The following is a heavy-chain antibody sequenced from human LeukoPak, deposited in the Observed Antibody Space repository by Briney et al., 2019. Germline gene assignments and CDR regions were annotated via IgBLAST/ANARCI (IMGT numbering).Heavy chain of an antibody. J-gene: IGHJ4*02. CDR1: GFTFSSYA. CDR2: ISGSGGST. V-gene: IGHV3-23*01. D-gene: IGHD3-3*01. CDR3: AKDYDFWSGYHYYFDY. Sequence: GGSLRLSCAAFGFTFSSYAMSWVRQAPGKGLEWVSAISGSGGSTYYADSVKGRFTISRDNSKNTLYLQMNSLRAEDAAVYYCAKDYDFWSGYHYYFDYWGQGTLVTVSS.